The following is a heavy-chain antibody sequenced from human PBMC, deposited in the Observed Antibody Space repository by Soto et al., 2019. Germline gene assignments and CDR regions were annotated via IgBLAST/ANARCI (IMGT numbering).Heavy chain of an antibody. V-gene: IGHV4-31*03. CDR2: IYYSGST. D-gene: IGHD1-26*01. Sequence: TLSLTCPVSGVSISSGGYYWSWIRQHPGKGLEWIGYIYYSGSTYYNPSLKSRVTISVDTSKNQFSLKLSSVTAADTAVYYCARMVRSGSYLNWFDPWGQGTLVTVYS. CDR3: ARMVRSGSYLNWFDP. J-gene: IGHJ5*02. CDR1: GVSISSGGYY.